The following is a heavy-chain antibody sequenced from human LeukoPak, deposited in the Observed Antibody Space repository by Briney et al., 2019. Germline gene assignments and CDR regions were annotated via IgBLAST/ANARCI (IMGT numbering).Heavy chain of an antibody. CDR2: ISSSKSYI. CDR3: ASGSPAGDY. J-gene: IGHJ4*02. D-gene: IGHD1-26*01. Sequence: GGSLRLSCAASGFSFSSHSMNWVRQAPGKGLEWVSSISSSKSYIFYADSVKGRFTISRDNAKNSLYLEMTSLRAEDTALYYCASGSPAGDYWGQGTLVTVSS. CDR1: GFSFSSHS. V-gene: IGHV3-21*01.